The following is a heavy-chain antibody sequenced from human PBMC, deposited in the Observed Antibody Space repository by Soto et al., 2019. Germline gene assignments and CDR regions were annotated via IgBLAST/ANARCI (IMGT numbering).Heavy chain of an antibody. Sequence: XXTLSLPFTVSGGSISNYYWAWILQPPGKGLEWIGYIYYSGSTNYNPSLKSRVTISVDTSKNQFSLKLSSVTAAETAVYYCARAGSSGKAYYYHYMDVWGKGTTVTVSS. CDR2: IYYSGST. D-gene: IGHD6-19*01. V-gene: IGHV4-59*12. J-gene: IGHJ6*03. CDR3: ARAGSSGKAYYYHYMDV. CDR1: GGSISNYY.